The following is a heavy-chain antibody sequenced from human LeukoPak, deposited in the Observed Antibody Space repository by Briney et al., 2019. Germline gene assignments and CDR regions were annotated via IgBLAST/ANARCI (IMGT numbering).Heavy chain of an antibody. CDR2: IYYSGST. J-gene: IGHJ4*02. Sequence: PSETLSLTCTVSGGSISSYYWSWIRQPPGKGLEWIGYIYYSGSTNYNPSLKSRVTMSVDTSKNQFSLKLSSVTAADTAVYYCARASFEPYYDFWSGLESFPGYFDYWGQGTLVTVSS. CDR3: ARASFEPYYDFWSGLESFPGYFDY. V-gene: IGHV4-59*12. D-gene: IGHD3-3*01. CDR1: GGSISSYY.